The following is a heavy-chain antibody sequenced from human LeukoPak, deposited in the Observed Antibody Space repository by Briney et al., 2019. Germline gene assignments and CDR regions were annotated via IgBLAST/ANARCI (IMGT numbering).Heavy chain of an antibody. D-gene: IGHD3-9*01. CDR1: GLTFSSYA. CDR2: ISGIAGTT. V-gene: IGHV3-23*01. J-gene: IGHJ4*02. Sequence: GGSLSLACAASGLTFSSYAMSWVRQPPGRGRECVLSISGIAGTTYYADSVNSPFTISRENSKNTLYLQINSLRAEDTAVYYCAKDHRDILSGYGLICDYWGQGTLVTVSS. CDR3: AKDHRDILSGYGLICDY.